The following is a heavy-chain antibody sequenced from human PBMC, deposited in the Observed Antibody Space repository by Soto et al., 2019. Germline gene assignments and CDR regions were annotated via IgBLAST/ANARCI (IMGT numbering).Heavy chain of an antibody. V-gene: IGHV3-43*01. J-gene: IGHJ4*02. CDR2: INWDGSST. CDR3: AKDTLGYFDY. D-gene: IGHD7-27*01. CDR1: GFTFGDYT. Sequence: GGSLRLSCAASGFTFGDYTMHWVRQGPGKGLEWVPLINWDGSSTFYSDSVKGRFTISRDNSKNSLYLQMNSLGTEDTALYYCAKDTLGYFDYWGQGTMVTVSS.